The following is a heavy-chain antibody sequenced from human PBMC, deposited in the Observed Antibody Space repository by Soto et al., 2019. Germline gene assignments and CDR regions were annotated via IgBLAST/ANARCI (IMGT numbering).Heavy chain of an antibody. Sequence: QITLKESGPTLVKPTQTLTLTCTFSGFSLSTSGVGVGWIRQPPGKALEWLALIYWDDDKRYSRSLKSRLTITKVPFKNXVVLTMTNMDPVDTATYYCAHSRYGDYGRAEDFQHWGQGTLVTVSS. CDR3: AHSRYGDYGRAEDFQH. J-gene: IGHJ1*01. CDR2: IYWDDDK. V-gene: IGHV2-5*02. D-gene: IGHD4-17*01. CDR1: GFSLSTSGVG.